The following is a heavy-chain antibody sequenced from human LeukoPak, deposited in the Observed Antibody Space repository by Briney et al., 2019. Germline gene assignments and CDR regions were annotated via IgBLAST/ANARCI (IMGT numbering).Heavy chain of an antibody. Sequence: GGSLRLSCAASGFTFSNHWMHWVRQTPVKGLEWVALIRSDGSTTYADSVKGRSIISRDNAKNTLYLEISTLRADDTAVYYCARVAKTYYYFYMDFWGKGATVTVSS. J-gene: IGHJ6*03. CDR1: GFTFSNHW. V-gene: IGHV3-74*01. CDR2: IRSDGST. CDR3: ARVAKTYYYFYMDF.